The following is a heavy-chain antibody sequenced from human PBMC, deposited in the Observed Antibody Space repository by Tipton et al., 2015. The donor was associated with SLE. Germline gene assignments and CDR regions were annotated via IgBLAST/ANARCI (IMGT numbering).Heavy chain of an antibody. CDR2: IYYSGST. CDR1: GGSISSYY. D-gene: IGHD1-26*01. J-gene: IGHJ4*02. V-gene: IGHV4-59*01. Sequence: TLSLTCTVSGGSISSYYWSWIRQPPGKGLEWIGYIYYSGSTNYNPSLKSRVTISVDTSKNQFSLNLSSVTAADTAVYYCARVGVGAIDYWGQGTLVTVSS. CDR3: ARVGVGAIDY.